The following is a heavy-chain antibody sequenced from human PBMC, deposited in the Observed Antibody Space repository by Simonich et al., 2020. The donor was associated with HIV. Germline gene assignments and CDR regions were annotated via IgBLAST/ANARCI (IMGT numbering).Heavy chain of an antibody. CDR1: HGSFSDYY. D-gene: IGHD2-15*01. V-gene: IGHV4-34*01. Sequence: QVELQQWGAGLLKPSETLSLTCAVFHGSFSDYYWSWIRQPPGKGLEWIGEINHSGSTKYNPSLKSRVTISVDTSKNQFFLKLRSVTDADTAVYYCARGGYCSGGSCYPLFSRYGMDVWGQGTTVTVSS. CDR3: ARGGYCSGGSCYPLFSRYGMDV. CDR2: INHSGST. J-gene: IGHJ6*02.